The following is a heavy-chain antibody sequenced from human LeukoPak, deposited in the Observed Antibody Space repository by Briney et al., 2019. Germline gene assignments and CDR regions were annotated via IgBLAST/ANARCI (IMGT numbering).Heavy chain of an antibody. Sequence: RGSLRLSCAASGFTFSSYSMNWVRQAPGKGLEWVSSISSSSSYIYYADSVKGRFTISRDNAKNSLYLQMNSLRAEDTAVYYCARDRITMIVVVDYGMDVWGQGTTVTVSS. V-gene: IGHV3-21*01. CDR2: ISSSSSYI. J-gene: IGHJ6*02. D-gene: IGHD3-22*01. CDR3: ARDRITMIVVVDYGMDV. CDR1: GFTFSSYS.